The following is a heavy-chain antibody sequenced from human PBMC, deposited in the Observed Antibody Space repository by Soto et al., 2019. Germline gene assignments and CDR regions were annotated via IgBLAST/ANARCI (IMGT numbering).Heavy chain of an antibody. CDR2: ISGSGDSP. J-gene: IGHJ6*02. CDR1: GFTFSNYA. V-gene: IGHV3-23*04. Sequence: VQLVESGGGVVQPGRSLRLSCAASGFTFSNYAMNWVRQAPGKGLEWVSSISGSGDSPYYADSMKGRFTISRDNSRNTLYLHMDSLRAEDTAVFYCAKFHGPDLLYYYGMDVSGQGITVTAS. CDR3: AKFHGPDLLYYYGMDV.